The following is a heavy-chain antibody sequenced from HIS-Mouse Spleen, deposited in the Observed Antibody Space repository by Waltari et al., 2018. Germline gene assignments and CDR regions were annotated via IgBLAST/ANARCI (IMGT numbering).Heavy chain of an antibody. CDR3: AREIPYSSSWYDWYFDL. V-gene: IGHV4-39*07. D-gene: IGHD6-13*01. J-gene: IGHJ2*01. CDR1: GGSISSSSFL. CDR2: IYYSGST. Sequence: QLQLQESGPGLVKPSETLSLTCPVSGGSISSSSFLLGWFRQPPGKGLEWIGSIYYSGSTYYNPSLKSRVTISVDTSKNQFSLKLSSVTAADTAVYYCAREIPYSSSWYDWYFDLWGRGTLVTVSS.